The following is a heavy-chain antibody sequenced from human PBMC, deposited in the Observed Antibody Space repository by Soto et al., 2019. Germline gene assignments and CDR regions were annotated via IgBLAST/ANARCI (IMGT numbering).Heavy chain of an antibody. CDR3: ARLVYDTRLNYMYFAF. CDR1: GVSLTSGNW. Sequence: SETLSLTCAVSGVSLTSGNWWTWVRQSPQRGLEYIGEIFHDGTANYYPSFERRVAMSVGTSRNQFSLKLTSVTAADTAVYFCARLVYDTRLNYMYFAFWGPGTLVTVYS. CDR2: IFHDGTA. J-gene: IGHJ4*02. D-gene: IGHD3-10*01. V-gene: IGHV4-4*02.